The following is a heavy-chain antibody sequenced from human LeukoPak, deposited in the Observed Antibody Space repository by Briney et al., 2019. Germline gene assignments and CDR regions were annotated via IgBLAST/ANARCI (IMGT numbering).Heavy chain of an antibody. CDR2: IHYTGKP. CDR3: ARFGADYDMDV. Sequence: SETLSLTCSVSGGSISGHYWTWIRQPPGKGLEWIGQIHYTGKPDYNPSLKSRITISVDTSKNQVSLQVSSVTAADSAIYYCARFGADYDMDVWGHGTTVTVFS. D-gene: IGHD3-16*01. J-gene: IGHJ6*02. CDR1: GGSISGHY. V-gene: IGHV4-59*11.